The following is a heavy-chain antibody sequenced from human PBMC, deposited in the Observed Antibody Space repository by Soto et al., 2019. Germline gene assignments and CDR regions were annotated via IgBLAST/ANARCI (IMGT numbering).Heavy chain of an antibody. D-gene: IGHD3-22*01. V-gene: IGHV4-31*01. CDR3: ARARGYYYDSSGYSHYNWFDP. CDR2: IYYSGST. J-gene: IGHJ5*02. CDR1: GGSISSGGYY. Sequence: LSLTCTVSGGSISSGGYYWSWIRQHPGKGLEWIGYIYYSGSTYYNPSLKSQVTISVDTSKNQFSLKLSSVTAADTAVYYCARARGYYYDSSGYSHYNWFDPWGQGTLVTVSS.